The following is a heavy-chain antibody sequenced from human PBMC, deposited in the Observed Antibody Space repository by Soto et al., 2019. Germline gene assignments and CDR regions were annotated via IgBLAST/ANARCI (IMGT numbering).Heavy chain of an antibody. CDR2: IKHSGSS. CDR1: GGSFSDYY. Sequence: QVQLQQWGAGLLKPSETLSLTCAVYGGSFSDYYWSWIRQPPGKGLEWIGEIKHSGSSNYNPSLKGRVTISVDTSKNQFSLKLNSVTAADTAVYFCSRAYLPYYYDSRGYSNWFDPWGQGSLVTVSS. J-gene: IGHJ5*02. D-gene: IGHD3-22*01. V-gene: IGHV4-34*01. CDR3: SRAYLPYYYDSRGYSNWFDP.